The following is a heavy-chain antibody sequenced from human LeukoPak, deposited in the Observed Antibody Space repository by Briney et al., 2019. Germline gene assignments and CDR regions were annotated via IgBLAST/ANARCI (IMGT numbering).Heavy chain of an antibody. CDR1: GYTFIGYY. Sequence: ASVKVSCKASGYTFIGYYIHWVRQAPGQGPEWMGWINPNSGGTKFAQKFQGRVTMTRDTSISTAYMELSRVRSDDTAVYYCARDLTGGYYGSGDYWGQGTLVTVSS. CDR3: ARDLTGGYYGSGDY. CDR2: INPNSGGT. J-gene: IGHJ4*02. V-gene: IGHV1-2*02. D-gene: IGHD3-10*01.